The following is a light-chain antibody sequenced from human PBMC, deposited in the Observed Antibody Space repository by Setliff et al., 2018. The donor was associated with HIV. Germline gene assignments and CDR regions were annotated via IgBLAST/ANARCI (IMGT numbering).Light chain of an antibody. CDR2: DVT. J-gene: IGLJ1*01. CDR3: CPYAGSSTEGDV. CDR1: SSDVGSYNY. Sequence: QSALTQPASVSGSPGQSITISCTGTSSDVGSYNYVSWYQQHPGKAPKLMIYDVTKRPSGVSNRFSGSKSGVTASLTISGLQAEDEADYYCCPYAGSSTEGDVFGTGTK. V-gene: IGLV2-23*02.